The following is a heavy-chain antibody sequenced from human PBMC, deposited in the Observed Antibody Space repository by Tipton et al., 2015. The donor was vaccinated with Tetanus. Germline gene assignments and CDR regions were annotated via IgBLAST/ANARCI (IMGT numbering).Heavy chain of an antibody. Sequence: SLRLSCSVSGFPFTRYAMAWVRQAPGKGLEWVSAVSGSGGSTYYADSVKGRFTISKDHSKNILYLQMNSLRAEDTAVYYCAKDGYGDYEAHYFDYWDQGTLVTVSS. D-gene: IGHD4-17*01. CDR3: AKDGYGDYEAHYFDY. CDR2: VSGSGGST. V-gene: IGHV3-23*01. CDR1: GFPFTRYA. J-gene: IGHJ4*02.